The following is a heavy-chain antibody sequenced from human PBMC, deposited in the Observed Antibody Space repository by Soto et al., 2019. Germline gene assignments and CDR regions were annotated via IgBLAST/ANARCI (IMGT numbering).Heavy chain of an antibody. J-gene: IGHJ4*02. V-gene: IGHV3-11*01. CDR1: GFTFSDYY. CDR3: ARVFYSGYDYDY. Sequence: GGSLRLSCATSGFTFSDYYMSWIRQAPGKGLEWVSYISSSGSTIYYADSVKGRFTISRDNAKNSLYLQMNSLRAEDTAVYYCARVFYSGYDYDYWGQGTLVTVSS. D-gene: IGHD5-12*01. CDR2: ISSSGSTI.